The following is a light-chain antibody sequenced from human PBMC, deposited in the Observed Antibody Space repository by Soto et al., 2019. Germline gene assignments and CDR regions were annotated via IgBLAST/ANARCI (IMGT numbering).Light chain of an antibody. CDR3: LQYDNLLL. Sequence: DIQMTQSPSSLSASVGDRVTITCQASQDITNSLNWYQQKPGKAPKFLIYDASNLETGVPSRFSGSGSGTNFFFTIGSLQPEYIATYYCLQYDNLLLFGRGTRLEIK. CDR1: QDITNS. J-gene: IGKJ5*01. V-gene: IGKV1-33*01. CDR2: DAS.